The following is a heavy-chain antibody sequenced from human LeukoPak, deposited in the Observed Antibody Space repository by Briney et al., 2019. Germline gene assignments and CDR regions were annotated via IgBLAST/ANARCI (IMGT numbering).Heavy chain of an antibody. D-gene: IGHD5-18*01. Sequence: ASVKVSCKASGYTFTGYYMHWVRQAPGQGLEWMGWINPNSGGTNYARKFQGRVTMTRDTSISTAYMELSRLRSDDTAVYYCARVKKRYSYGLLFDYWGQGTLVTVSS. J-gene: IGHJ4*02. V-gene: IGHV1-2*02. CDR2: INPNSGGT. CDR1: GYTFTGYY. CDR3: ARVKKRYSYGLLFDY.